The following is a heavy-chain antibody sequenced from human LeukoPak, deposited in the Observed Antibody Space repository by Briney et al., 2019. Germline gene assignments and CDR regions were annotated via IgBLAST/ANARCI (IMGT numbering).Heavy chain of an antibody. D-gene: IGHD4-11*01. J-gene: IGHJ4*02. CDR3: AKAPIVSPHYFHY. CDR2: IWYDGSNK. Sequence: PGGSLRLSCAASGFTFSTYGMHWVRQAPGKGLEWVAVIWYDGSNKYYADSVKGRFTISRDNSKNTLYLQMNSPRAEDTAVYYCAKAPIVSPHYFHYWGQGTLVTVSS. V-gene: IGHV3-33*06. CDR1: GFTFSTYG.